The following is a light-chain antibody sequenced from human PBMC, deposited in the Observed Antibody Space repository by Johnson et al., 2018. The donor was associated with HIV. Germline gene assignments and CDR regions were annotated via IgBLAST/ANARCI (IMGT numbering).Light chain of an antibody. CDR1: SSNVGNNY. CDR3: VTWDSSLSAHSV. V-gene: IGLV1-51*02. Sequence: QSVLTQPPSVSAAPGQKVTISCSGTSSNVGNNYVSWYQQFPGTAPKLLIYEKNKRPSGIPDRFSASKSGTSATLAIPGLQPGDEADYSCVTWDSSLSAHSVFGTGTKVTVL. CDR2: EKN. J-gene: IGLJ1*01.